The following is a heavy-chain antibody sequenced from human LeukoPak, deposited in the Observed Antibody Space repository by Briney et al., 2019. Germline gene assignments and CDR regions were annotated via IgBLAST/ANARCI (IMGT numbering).Heavy chain of an antibody. Sequence: PSATLTLTCTASGCTISSSSNYWGWIRQPPGKGLEWIGSIYYSGSTYSNPSLNRRVIISVDTSKNQFCLKLSSVTAADTAVYYCARHLPGYCSSTSCSKHGGNWFDPWGQGTLVTVSS. D-gene: IGHD2-2*01. CDR2: IYYSGST. V-gene: IGHV4-39*01. J-gene: IGHJ5*02. CDR3: ARHLPGYCSSTSCSKHGGNWFDP. CDR1: GCTISSSSNY.